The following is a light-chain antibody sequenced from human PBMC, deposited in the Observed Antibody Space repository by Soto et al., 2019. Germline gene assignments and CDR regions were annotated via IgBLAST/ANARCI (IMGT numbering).Light chain of an antibody. Sequence: QSVLTQPASVSGSPGQSITISCTGTSSDVGGYNYVSWYQQHPGKAPKLILYDVNNRPSGVSDRFSGFKSGNTASLTISGLQVEDEADYYCSSYTSSTTDVFGTGPKVTVL. J-gene: IGLJ1*01. CDR2: DVN. V-gene: IGLV2-14*01. CDR1: SSDVGGYNY. CDR3: SSYTSSTTDV.